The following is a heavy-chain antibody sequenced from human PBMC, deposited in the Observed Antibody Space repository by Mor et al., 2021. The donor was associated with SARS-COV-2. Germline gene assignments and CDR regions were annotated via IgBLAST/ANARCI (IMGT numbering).Heavy chain of an antibody. J-gene: IGHJ4*02. Sequence: GLYWVSYISSSSSTIYYADSVKGRFTISRDNAKNSLYLQMNSLRAEDTAVYYCARGPIKGRGFWGQGTLVTVSS. V-gene: IGHV3-48*01. CDR3: ARGPIKGRGF. CDR2: ISSSSSTI.